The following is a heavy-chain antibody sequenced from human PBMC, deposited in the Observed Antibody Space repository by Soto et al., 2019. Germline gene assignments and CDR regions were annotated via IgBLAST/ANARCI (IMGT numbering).Heavy chain of an antibody. CDR2: IYYSGST. CDR3: ARTITNWWFGELSPNNWFDP. D-gene: IGHD3-10*01. Sequence: SETLSLTCAVSGYSISSSNWWGWIRQPPGKGLEWIGYIYYSGSTYYNPSLKSRVTMSVDTSKNQFSLKLSSVTAVDTAVYYCARTITNWWFGELSPNNWFDPRGQGTLVTVSS. V-gene: IGHV4-28*01. CDR1: GYSISSSNW. J-gene: IGHJ5*02.